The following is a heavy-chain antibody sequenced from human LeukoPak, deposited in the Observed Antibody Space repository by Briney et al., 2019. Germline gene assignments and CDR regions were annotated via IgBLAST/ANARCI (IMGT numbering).Heavy chain of an antibody. V-gene: IGHV4-34*01. CDR1: IDSFTNYY. CDR3: ARGPPYYDYVWGSYRPKYYFDY. J-gene: IGHJ4*02. D-gene: IGHD3-16*02. Sequence: SETLSLTCAVYIDSFTNYYWNWIRQTPGKGLEWIGEINHSGSTNYNPSLKSRVTISVDTSKNQFSLKLSSVTAADTAVYYCARGPPYYDYVWGSYRPKYYFDYWGQGTLVTVSS. CDR2: INHSGST.